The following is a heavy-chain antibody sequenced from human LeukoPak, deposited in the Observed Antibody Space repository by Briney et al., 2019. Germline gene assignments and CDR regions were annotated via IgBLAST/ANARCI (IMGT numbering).Heavy chain of an antibody. CDR2: IVGSGGST. CDR1: GFTFTTYA. Sequence: GGSLRLSCAASGFTFTTYAMNWVRQAPGKGLEWVSGIVGSGGSTYYANSVKGRFTISRDNTKNTLYLQMSSLRVEDTAIYYCARAPSGGYDYWGQGTLVTVSS. V-gene: IGHV3-23*01. CDR3: ARAPSGGYDY. D-gene: IGHD1-26*01. J-gene: IGHJ4*02.